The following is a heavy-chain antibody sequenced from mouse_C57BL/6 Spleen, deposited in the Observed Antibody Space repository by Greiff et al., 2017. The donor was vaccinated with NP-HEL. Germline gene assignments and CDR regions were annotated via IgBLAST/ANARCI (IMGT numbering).Heavy chain of an antibody. CDR3: ARGTYYYGSSYLGY. Sequence: QVQLQQPGAELVRPGSSVKLSCKASGYTFTSYWMHWVKQRPIQGLEWIGNIDPSDSETHYNQKFKDKATLTVDKSSSTAYMQLSSLTSEDSAVYYCARGTYYYGSSYLGYWGQGATLTVSS. CDR2: IDPSDSET. D-gene: IGHD1-1*01. J-gene: IGHJ2*01. V-gene: IGHV1-52*01. CDR1: GYTFTSYW.